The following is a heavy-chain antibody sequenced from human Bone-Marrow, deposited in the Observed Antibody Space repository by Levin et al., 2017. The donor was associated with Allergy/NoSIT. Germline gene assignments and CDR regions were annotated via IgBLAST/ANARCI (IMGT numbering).Heavy chain of an antibody. CDR1: GFTFSSYS. CDR2: ISSSSSYI. J-gene: IGHJ6*03. V-gene: IGHV3-21*01. Sequence: PGGSLRLSCAASGFTFSSYSMNWVRQAPGKGLEWVSSISSSSSYIYYADSVKGRFTISRDNAKNSLYLQMNSLRAEDTAVYYCARDLGDCSSTSCFDCVGYYYYYMDVWGKGTTVTVSS. D-gene: IGHD2-2*01. CDR3: ARDLGDCSSTSCFDCVGYYYYYMDV.